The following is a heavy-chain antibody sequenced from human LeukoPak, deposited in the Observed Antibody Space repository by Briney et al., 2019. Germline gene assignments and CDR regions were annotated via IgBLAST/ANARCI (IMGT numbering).Heavy chain of an antibody. D-gene: IGHD3-16*01. Sequence: PSETLSLTCTVSGGSISSSSYYWGWIRQPPGKGLEWIGYIYYSGSTYYNPSLKSRVTISVDTSKNQFSLKLSSVTAADTAVYYCATLRGGLPTDWGQGTLVTVSS. V-gene: IGHV4-31*03. CDR1: GGSISSSSYY. CDR3: ATLRGGLPTD. CDR2: IYYSGST. J-gene: IGHJ4*02.